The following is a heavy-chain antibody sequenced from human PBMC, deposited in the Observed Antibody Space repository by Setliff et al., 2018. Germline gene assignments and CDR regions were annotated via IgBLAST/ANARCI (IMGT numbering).Heavy chain of an antibody. V-gene: IGHV3-74*01. D-gene: IGHD4-17*01. J-gene: IGHJ4*02. Sequence: GGSLRLSCAASGFPFSTYAMHWVRQAPGEGLVWISRIGPDGSETHYADSVKGRFTISRDNAKNTLYLQLNSLRAEDTAVYYCTRAPPTTVVNFFDSWGQGTLVTVSS. CDR1: GFPFSTYA. CDR3: TRAPPTTVVNFFDS. CDR2: IGPDGSET.